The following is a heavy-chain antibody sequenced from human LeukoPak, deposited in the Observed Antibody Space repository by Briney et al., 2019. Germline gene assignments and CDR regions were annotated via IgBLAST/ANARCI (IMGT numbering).Heavy chain of an antibody. CDR1: GGSISSYY. J-gene: IGHJ4*02. Sequence: SETLSLTCTVSGGSISSYYWSWIRQPPGKGLEWSGYIYYSGSTNYNPSLKSRVTISVDTSKNQFSLKLSSVTAADTAVYYCARGTSGWAPSCDYWGQGTLVTVSS. CDR2: IYYSGST. CDR3: ARGTSGWAPSCDY. D-gene: IGHD6-19*01. V-gene: IGHV4-59*01.